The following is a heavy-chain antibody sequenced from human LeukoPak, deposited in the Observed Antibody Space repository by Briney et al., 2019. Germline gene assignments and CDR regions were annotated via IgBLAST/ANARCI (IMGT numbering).Heavy chain of an antibody. CDR3: TSGYSGPSVYAFAL. J-gene: IGHJ3*01. Sequence: GGSLRLSCAASGSTFSDQYMDLFRQAPVKGLQWVGRTGNKASRYSTECDASVKGRFTISRDDSKNSSYLQMNSLKTEDTALYYCTSGYSGPSVYAFALWGQGTMVTVSS. V-gene: IGHV3-72*01. D-gene: IGHD1-26*01. CDR1: GSTFSDQY. CDR2: TGNKASRYST.